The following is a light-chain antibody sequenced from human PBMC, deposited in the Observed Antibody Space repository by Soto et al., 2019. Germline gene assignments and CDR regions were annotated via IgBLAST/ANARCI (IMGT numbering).Light chain of an antibody. CDR2: DAS. CDR1: QTISTW. CDR3: QQYNSYST. V-gene: IGKV1-5*01. Sequence: DIQMTQSPSTLSASVGDRVTITCRASQTISTWMAWYQQKPGKAPKLLVYDASTLQSGVASRFSGSGSGTEFTLIISGLQPDDSATYYCQQYNSYSTFGQGTKWIS. J-gene: IGKJ1*01.